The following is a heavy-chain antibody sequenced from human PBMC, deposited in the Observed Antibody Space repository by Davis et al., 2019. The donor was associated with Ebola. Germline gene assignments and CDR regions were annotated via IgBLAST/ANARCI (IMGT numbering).Heavy chain of an antibody. D-gene: IGHD1-1*01. V-gene: IGHV3-74*01. CDR2: IKGDGTGI. J-gene: IGHJ2*01. CDR1: GFIFSDYW. CDR3: AKEGYPHWYFDL. Sequence: GESLKISCAASGFIFSDYWMVWVRQAPGKGLVWVSRIKGDGTGISYADSVKGRFTISRDNAKNTVYLQMNSLRAEDTAVYYCAKEGYPHWYFDLWGRGTLVTVSS.